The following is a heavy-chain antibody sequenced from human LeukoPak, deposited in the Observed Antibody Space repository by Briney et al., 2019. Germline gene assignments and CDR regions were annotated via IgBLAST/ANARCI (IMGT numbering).Heavy chain of an antibody. CDR1: GASISSFH. Sequence: SETLSLTCTVSGASISSFHWSWLRQPPGKGLEFIGYVYYPGSTNYTPSLESRVTISLDTSKNEFSLKMSSVTAADTADYYCARVPVYYGMDVWGQGTTVTVSS. CDR2: VYYPGST. J-gene: IGHJ6*02. V-gene: IGHV4-59*01. CDR3: ARVPVYYGMDV.